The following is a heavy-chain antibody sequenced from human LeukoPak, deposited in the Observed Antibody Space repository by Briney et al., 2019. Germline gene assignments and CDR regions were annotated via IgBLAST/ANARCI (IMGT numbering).Heavy chain of an antibody. CDR3: ARPYSSSWYAFDY. CDR1: GGSFSGYY. V-gene: IGHV4-34*01. Sequence: KPSETLSLTCAVYGGSFSGYYWSWIRQPPGKGLEWIGEINHSGSTNYNPSLKSRVTISVDTSKNQFSLKLSSVTAADTAVYYCARPYSSSWYAFDYWGQGTLVTVSS. D-gene: IGHD6-13*01. CDR2: INHSGST. J-gene: IGHJ4*02.